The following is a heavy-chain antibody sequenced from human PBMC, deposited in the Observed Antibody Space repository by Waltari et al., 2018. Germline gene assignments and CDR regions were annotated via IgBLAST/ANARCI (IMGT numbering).Heavy chain of an antibody. Sequence: QVQLVESGGGVVQPGRSLRLSCAASGFTFSSYAMHWVRQAPGKGLEWVSVISYDGSNKYYADSVKGRFTISRDNSKNTLYLQMNSLRAEDTAVCYCARGYGDYGRSWFDPWGQGTLVTVSS. CDR3: ARGYGDYGRSWFDP. V-gene: IGHV3-30-3*01. CDR2: ISYDGSNK. D-gene: IGHD4-17*01. J-gene: IGHJ5*02. CDR1: GFTFSSYA.